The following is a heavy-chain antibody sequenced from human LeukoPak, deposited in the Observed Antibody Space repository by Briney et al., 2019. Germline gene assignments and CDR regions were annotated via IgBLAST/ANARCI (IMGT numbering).Heavy chain of an antibody. D-gene: IGHD3-22*01. J-gene: IGHJ6*02. CDR2: IGSSGSPT. V-gene: IGHV3-48*02. CDR3: ARRPYSDTSGRLSDV. Sequence: GGSLRLSCAASGFAFSSHNMNWVRQAPGKGLEWISYIGSSGSPTHYADSVGGRFTISRDNAKNSLYLQMNSLRDEDTAVYFCARRPYSDTSGRLSDVWGQGTTVTVSS. CDR1: GFAFSSHN.